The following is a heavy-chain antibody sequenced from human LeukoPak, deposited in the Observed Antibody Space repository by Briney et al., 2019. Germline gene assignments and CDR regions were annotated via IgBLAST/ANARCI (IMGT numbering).Heavy chain of an antibody. D-gene: IGHD3-10*01. CDR1: GGSLNGYY. Sequence: SETLSLTCAVYGGSLNGYYWSWIRQPPGKGLEWIGEGGNSGGTKFNPSLKSRVTISADTSKNQFSLKLSSVTAADTAVYYCARGIRRYYYGSGGYYSYYYYGMDVWGQGTTVTVSS. CDR3: ARGIRRYYYGSGGYYSYYYYGMDV. CDR2: GGNSGGT. V-gene: IGHV4-34*01. J-gene: IGHJ6*02.